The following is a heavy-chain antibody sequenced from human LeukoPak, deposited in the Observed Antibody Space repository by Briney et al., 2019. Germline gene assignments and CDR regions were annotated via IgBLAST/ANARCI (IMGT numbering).Heavy chain of an antibody. V-gene: IGHV3-53*01. CDR1: GFTVSSNY. CDR3: AKDNYAYKTSPYNFDY. D-gene: IGHD5-24*01. J-gene: IGHJ4*02. Sequence: PGGSLRLSCAASGFTVSSNYMSWVRQAPGKGLEWVSVIYSGGSTYYADSVKGRFTISRDNSKNTLSLQINSLRAEDTAVYYCAKDNYAYKTSPYNFDYWGQGTLVTVSS. CDR2: IYSGGST.